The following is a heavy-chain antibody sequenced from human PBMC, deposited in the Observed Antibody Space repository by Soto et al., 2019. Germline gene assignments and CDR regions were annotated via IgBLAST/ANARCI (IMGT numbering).Heavy chain of an antibody. CDR2: IWYDGSNK. CDR1: GFTFSSYG. CDR3: ARDVGLTGTTYYYMDV. Sequence: GGSLRLSCAASGFTFSSYGMHWVRQAPGEGLEWVAVIWYDGSNKYYPDSVKGRFTISRDNSKNTLYLQMNSLRAEDTAVYYCARDVGLTGTTYYYMDVWGKGTTVTVSS. V-gene: IGHV3-33*01. J-gene: IGHJ6*03. D-gene: IGHD1-7*01.